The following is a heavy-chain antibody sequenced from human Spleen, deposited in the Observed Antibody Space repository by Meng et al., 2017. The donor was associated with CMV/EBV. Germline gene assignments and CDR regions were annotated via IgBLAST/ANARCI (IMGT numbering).Heavy chain of an antibody. Sequence: FAFTNYGVCWVRQAPGQGLEWTGCISDYNGDIKYAQKLQGRVTMTTDTSTNTAYMELRSLTSDDTAVYYCARRRGNGGYDLGVRFDYWGQGTLVTVSS. CDR1: FAFTNYG. D-gene: IGHD5-12*01. CDR2: ISDYNGDI. J-gene: IGHJ4*02. CDR3: ARRRGNGGYDLGVRFDY. V-gene: IGHV1-18*01.